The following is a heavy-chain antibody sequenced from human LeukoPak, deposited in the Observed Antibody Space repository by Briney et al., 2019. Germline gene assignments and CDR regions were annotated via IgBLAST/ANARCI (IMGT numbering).Heavy chain of an antibody. CDR2: IRSKASSYAT. V-gene: IGHV3-73*01. D-gene: IGHD2-8*01. J-gene: IGHJ4*02. CDR1: GFSFSGSA. Sequence: GWSLKLSCAASGFSFSGSAIHWVRQTPEKGLECVGRIRSKASSYATGYGESVKGRLTIYRDESRSTAYLQMNSLKTEDTAVYYCSRIQDWSNGVDWGQGTLVTVSS. CDR3: SRIQDWSNGVD.